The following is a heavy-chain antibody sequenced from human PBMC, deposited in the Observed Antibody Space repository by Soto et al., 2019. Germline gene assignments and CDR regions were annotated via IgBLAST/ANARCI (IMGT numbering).Heavy chain of an antibody. D-gene: IGHD6-13*01. V-gene: IGHV4-31*03. CDR3: ARWIAAAGLYGMDV. Sequence: QVQLQESGPGLVKPSQTLSLTCTVSGGSINSGGYYWSWIRQHPGKGLEWIGYIYYSGSTYYNPSLKSRVTISVDTSKNQFSLKLSSVSAADTAVYYCARWIAAAGLYGMDVWGQGTTVTVSS. CDR2: IYYSGST. CDR1: GGSINSGGYY. J-gene: IGHJ6*02.